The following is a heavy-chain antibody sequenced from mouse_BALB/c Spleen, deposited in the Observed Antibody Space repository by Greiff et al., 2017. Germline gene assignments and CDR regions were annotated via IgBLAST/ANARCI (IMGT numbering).Heavy chain of an antibody. CDR3: ARVGNYLYAMDY. CDR1: GYAFSSSW. D-gene: IGHD2-1*01. J-gene: IGHJ4*01. V-gene: IGHV1-82*01. Sequence: QVQLKQSGPELVKPGASVKISCKASGYAFSSSWMNWVKQRPGQGLEWIGRIYPGDGDTNYNGKFKGKATLTADKSSSTAYMQLSSLTSVDSAVYFCARVGNYLYAMDYWGQGTSVTVSS. CDR2: IYPGDGDT.